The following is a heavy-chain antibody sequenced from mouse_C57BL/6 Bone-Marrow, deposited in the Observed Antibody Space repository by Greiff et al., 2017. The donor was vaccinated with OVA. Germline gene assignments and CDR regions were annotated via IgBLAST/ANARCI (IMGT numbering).Heavy chain of an antibody. V-gene: IGHV1-15*01. D-gene: IGHD2-12*01. CDR2: IDPETGGT. J-gene: IGHJ4*01. CDR1: GYTFTDYD. Sequence: QVQLQQSGAELVRPGASVTLSCKASGYTFTDYDMHWVKQTPVHGLEWIGAIDPETGGTAYNQKFKGKAILTADKSSSTAYMELRSLTSEDSAVYYCKSYVLRLDYWGQGTSVTVSS. CDR3: KSYVLRLDY.